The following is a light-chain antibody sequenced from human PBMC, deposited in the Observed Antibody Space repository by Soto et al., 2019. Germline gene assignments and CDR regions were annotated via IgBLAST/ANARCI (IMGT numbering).Light chain of an antibody. CDR2: EVS. V-gene: IGLV2-14*01. Sequence: QSVLTQPASVSGSPGQSITISCTGTRSDIGAYNYVSWYQQEPGKAPKLMIYEVSHRPSGVSNRFSGSKSGNTASLTISGLQGKDEADYYCSSYTRSSTVVFGGGTKLTVL. J-gene: IGLJ2*01. CDR1: RSDIGAYNY. CDR3: SSYTRSSTVV.